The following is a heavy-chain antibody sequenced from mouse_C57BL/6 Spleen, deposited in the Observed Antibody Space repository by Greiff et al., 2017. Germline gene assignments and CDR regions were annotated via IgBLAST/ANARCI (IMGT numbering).Heavy chain of an antibody. J-gene: IGHJ3*01. CDR2: IYPGSGST. V-gene: IGHV1-55*01. CDR1: GYTFTSYW. Sequence: QVQLQHPGAELVKPGASVKMSCKASGYTFTSYWITCVKKRPGHGLEWIGDIYPGSGSTNYNEKFKSKATLTVDTSSSTAYMQLISLTSEDSAVYYCARSIWDSSGPWFAYWGQGTLVTVSA. D-gene: IGHD3-2*02. CDR3: ARSIWDSSGPWFAY.